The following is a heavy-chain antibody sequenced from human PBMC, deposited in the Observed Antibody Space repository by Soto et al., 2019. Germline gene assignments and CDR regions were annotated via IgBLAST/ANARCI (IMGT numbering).Heavy chain of an antibody. CDR3: ARGPHIMITFGGVIVSYYMDV. V-gene: IGHV3-74*01. J-gene: IGHJ6*03. Sequence: GGSLRLSCAASGFTFSSYWMHWVRQAPGKGLVWVSRINSDGSSTSYADSVKGRFTISRDNAKNTLYLQMNSLRAEDTAVYYCARGPHIMITFGGVIVSYYMDVWGKGTTVTVSS. D-gene: IGHD3-16*02. CDR1: GFTFSSYW. CDR2: INSDGSST.